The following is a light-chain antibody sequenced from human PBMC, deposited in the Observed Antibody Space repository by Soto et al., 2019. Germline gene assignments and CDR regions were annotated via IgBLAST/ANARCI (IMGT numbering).Light chain of an antibody. J-gene: IGKJ2*01. CDR2: GAS. CDR1: QSVSSNY. CDR3: QQYGSSPPYT. V-gene: IGKV3-20*01. Sequence: EIVLTQSPGTLSLSPGEKATLSCRASQSVSSNYLAWCQQKPGQAPRLLIYGASNRATGIPDRFSGSGSGTDFTLTISRLEPEDFAVYYCQQYGSSPPYTFGQGSELEIK.